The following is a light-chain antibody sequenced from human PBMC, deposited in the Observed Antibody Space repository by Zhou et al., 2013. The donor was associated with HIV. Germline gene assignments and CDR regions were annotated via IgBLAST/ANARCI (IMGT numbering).Light chain of an antibody. Sequence: DIQMTQSPSSVSASVGDRITITCRASQGISKWLAWYQQKPGKAPKLLIYGASSLQSGVPSRFSGSGFGTDFTLTIGGLQPEDFATYYCQQSDTTPLTFGGGTKVEIK. CDR1: QGISKW. CDR3: QQSDTTPLT. J-gene: IGKJ4*01. V-gene: IGKV1-12*01. CDR2: GAS.